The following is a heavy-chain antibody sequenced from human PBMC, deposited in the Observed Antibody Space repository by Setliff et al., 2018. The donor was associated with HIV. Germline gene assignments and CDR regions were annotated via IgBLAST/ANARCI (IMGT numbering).Heavy chain of an antibody. Sequence: PGGSLRLSCAASGFTFSNAWMSWVRQAPGKGLDYVSAITTTGGNTYYADSVKGRFTISRDNSKNTLYLQMSSLRAEDTALYYCVKDSNTWAYDYWGQGTLVTVSS. CDR3: VKDSNTWAYDY. CDR1: GFTFSNAW. J-gene: IGHJ4*02. CDR2: ITTTGGNT. D-gene: IGHD6-13*01. V-gene: IGHV3-64D*09.